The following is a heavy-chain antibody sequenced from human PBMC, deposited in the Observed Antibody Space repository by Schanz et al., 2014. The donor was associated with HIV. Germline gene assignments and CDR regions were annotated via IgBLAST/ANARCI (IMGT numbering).Heavy chain of an antibody. CDR1: GFSFSSFS. CDR2: ISESGGRT. CDR3: AKPEYDSSGNSQTHFDY. D-gene: IGHD3-22*01. V-gene: IGHV3-23*04. J-gene: IGHJ4*02. Sequence: EVQLVESGGGLVEPGGSLRLSCEASGFSFSSFSMNWVRQAPGKGLEWVSSISESGGRTYYADSVNGRFTISRDNSKNTLSLQMTALRTEDTAIYYCAKPEYDSSGNSQTHFDYWGQGTLVSVSS.